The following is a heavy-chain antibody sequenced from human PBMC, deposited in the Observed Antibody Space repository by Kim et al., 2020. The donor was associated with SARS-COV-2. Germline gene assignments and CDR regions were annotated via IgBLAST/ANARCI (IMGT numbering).Heavy chain of an antibody. Sequence: ADSGKGRFTISRDNSKNTRYLKMNSLRAEDTAVYYCAKDRPMGGVGAFDIWGQGTMVTVSS. D-gene: IGHD3-10*01. V-gene: IGHV3-23*01. J-gene: IGHJ3*02. CDR3: AKDRPMGGVGAFDI.